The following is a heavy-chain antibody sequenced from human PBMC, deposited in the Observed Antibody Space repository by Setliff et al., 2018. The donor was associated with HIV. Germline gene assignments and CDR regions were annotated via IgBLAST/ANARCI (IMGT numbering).Heavy chain of an antibody. CDR1: GYTFINFG. D-gene: IGHD5-18*01. CDR3: ARDPRSGYDSDAAMVTVYYYYMDV. J-gene: IGHJ6*03. V-gene: IGHV1-18*04. CDR2: ISGYNGNT. Sequence: ASVKVSCKASGYTFINFGITWVRQAPGQGLEWVGYISGYNGNTKYAQNVQGRVTMTTDTSTSTAYMELRSLRYDDTAVYYCARDPRSGYDSDAAMVTVYYYYMDVWGKGATVTVSS.